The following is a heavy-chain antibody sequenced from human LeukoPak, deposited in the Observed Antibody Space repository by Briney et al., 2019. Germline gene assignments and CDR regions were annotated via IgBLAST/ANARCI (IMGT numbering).Heavy chain of an antibody. CDR2: IYSDNT. V-gene: IGHV3-66*01. CDR1: GFTVSTNS. J-gene: IGHJ4*02. CDR3: AREGFGWNQLLSPGY. D-gene: IGHD2-2*01. Sequence: GGSLRLSCTVSGFTVSTNSMSWVRQAPGKGLEWVSFIYSDNTHYSDSVKGRFTISRDNSKNTLYLQMDSLRAEDTAVYYCAREGFGWNQLLSPGYWGQGTLVTVSS.